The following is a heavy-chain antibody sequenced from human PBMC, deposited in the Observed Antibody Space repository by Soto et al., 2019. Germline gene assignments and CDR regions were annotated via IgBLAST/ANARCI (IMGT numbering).Heavy chain of an antibody. CDR2: IYTSGRT. J-gene: IGHJ4*02. CDR3: ARASGRYFEWFGRDY. D-gene: IGHD3-9*01. V-gene: IGHV4-4*07. CDR1: GGSISSYY. Sequence: QVQLQEPGPGLVKPSETLSLTCTVSGGSISSYYWSWIRQPAGKGLEWIGCIYTSGRTKYNPSFKRRETMSVDPSKNQYTRKLIAVTAADTAVYSCARASGRYFEWFGRDYWGQGTLVTVSS.